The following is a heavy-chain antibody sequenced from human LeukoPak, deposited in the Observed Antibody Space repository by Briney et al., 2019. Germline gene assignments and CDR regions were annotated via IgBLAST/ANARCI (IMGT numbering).Heavy chain of an antibody. CDR2: IRYDGSNK. D-gene: IGHD3-22*01. Sequence: PGGSLRLSCAASGFTFSSYGMHWVRQAPGKGLEWVAFIRYDGSNKYYADSVKGRFTISRDNSRNTLYLQMNSLRAEDTAVYYCAKGLYYYDSSGYPFDYWGQGTLVTVSS. J-gene: IGHJ4*02. CDR3: AKGLYYYDSSGYPFDY. V-gene: IGHV3-30*02. CDR1: GFTFSSYG.